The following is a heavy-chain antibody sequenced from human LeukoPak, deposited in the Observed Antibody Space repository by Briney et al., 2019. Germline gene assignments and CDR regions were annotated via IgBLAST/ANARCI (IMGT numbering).Heavy chain of an antibody. V-gene: IGHV3-48*03. CDR3: ATMLIF. J-gene: IGHJ4*02. Sequence: GGSLRLSCAVSGFTLSSLKMIWVRQAPGRGLEWVSYISSSASTIYYADSVRGRFTISRDNAKNSLYLQMNSLRAEDTAVYYFATMLIFCGQGTLVTVSS. CDR2: ISSSASTI. CDR1: GFTLSSLK. D-gene: IGHD3-16*01.